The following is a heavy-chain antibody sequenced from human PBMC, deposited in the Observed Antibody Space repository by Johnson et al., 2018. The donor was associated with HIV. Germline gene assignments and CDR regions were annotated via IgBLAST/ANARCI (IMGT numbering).Heavy chain of an antibody. CDR2: ISYDGSKK. CDR1: GFTFSSYA. D-gene: IGHD3-22*01. V-gene: IGHV3-30*04. CDR3: ARDNGYYYDSSGSRNAFDI. J-gene: IGHJ3*02. Sequence: QVQLVESGGGLVQPGVSLRLSCAASGFTFSSYAMHWVRQAPGKGLEWVAVISYDGSKKYYADSVQGRFTISRDNSKNTLYLQMNSLRAEDTAVYYCARDNGYYYDSSGSRNAFDIWGQGTMVTVSS.